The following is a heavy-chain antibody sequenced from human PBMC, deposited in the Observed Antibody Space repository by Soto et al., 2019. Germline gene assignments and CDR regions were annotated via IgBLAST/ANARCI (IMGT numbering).Heavy chain of an antibody. D-gene: IGHD6-13*01. CDR1: GFTFSSYA. CDR3: ARGQYSSSWYPDY. J-gene: IGHJ4*02. CDR2: ISYDGSNK. Sequence: GGSLRLSCAASGFTFSSYAMHWVRQAPGKGLEWVAVISYDGSNKYYADSVKGRFTISRDNSKNTLYLQMNSLRAEDTAVYYCARGQYSSSWYPDYWGQGTLVTVSS. V-gene: IGHV3-30-3*01.